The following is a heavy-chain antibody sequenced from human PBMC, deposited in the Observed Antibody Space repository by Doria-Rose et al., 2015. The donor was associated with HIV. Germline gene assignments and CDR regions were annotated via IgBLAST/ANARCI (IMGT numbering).Heavy chain of an antibody. J-gene: IGHJ4*02. CDR2: IFSDDER. V-gene: IGHV2-26*01. Sequence: QVTLKESGPVLVKPTEALTLACTVSGVSLSSPGMGVSWIRQPPGKALEWLANIFSDDERSYKPSLKSRLTISRSTSKGQVVLTMTDMDPVDTATYYCAIIKSSGWYHKYYVDFWGQGTLVIVSA. CDR1: GVSLSSPGMG. CDR3: AIIKSSGWYHKYYVDF. D-gene: IGHD6-13*01.